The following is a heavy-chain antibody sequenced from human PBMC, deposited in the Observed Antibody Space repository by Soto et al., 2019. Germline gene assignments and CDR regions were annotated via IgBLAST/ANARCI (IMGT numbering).Heavy chain of an antibody. CDR3: ARLAGTDFWSNYYYYYGMDV. D-gene: IGHD3-3*01. J-gene: IGHJ6*02. CDR2: MNPNSGNT. Sequence: ASVKVSCKASGYTFTSYDINWVRQATGQGLEWMGWMNPNSGNTGYAQKFQGRVTMTRNTSISTAYMELSSLRSEDTAVYYCARLAGTDFWSNYYYYYGMDVWGQGXTVTVYS. V-gene: IGHV1-8*01. CDR1: GYTFTSYD.